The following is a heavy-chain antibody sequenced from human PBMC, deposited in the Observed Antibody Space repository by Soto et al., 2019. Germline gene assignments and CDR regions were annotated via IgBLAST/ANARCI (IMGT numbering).Heavy chain of an antibody. J-gene: IGHJ4*02. CDR2: TRNKANSYTT. Sequence: EVQLVESGGGLVQPGGSLRLSCVASGFTFSDHYMDWVRQAPGKGLEWVGRTRNKANSYTTEYVASVKGRFTISRDDSNNSLYLQMNSLKTEDTAVYYCARVLPTGGYHFDYWGQGTLVTVSS. V-gene: IGHV3-72*01. CDR3: ARVLPTGGYHFDY. D-gene: IGHD3-16*01. CDR1: GFTFSDHY.